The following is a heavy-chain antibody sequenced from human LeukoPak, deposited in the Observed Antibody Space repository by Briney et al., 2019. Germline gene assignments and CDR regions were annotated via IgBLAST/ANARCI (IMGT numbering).Heavy chain of an antibody. J-gene: IGHJ6*03. CDR3: ARDIAVVPAAIRPSPYYYYYMDV. CDR1: GYTFTGYY. V-gene: IGHV1-2*02. D-gene: IGHD2-2*02. Sequence: ASVTVSFKGSGYTFTGYYMHWMRQAPGQGLEWMGWINPNSGGTNYAQKFQGRVTLTRDTSISTAYMELSRLRSDDTAVYYYARDIAVVPAAIRPSPYYYYYMDVWGKGTTVTVSS. CDR2: INPNSGGT.